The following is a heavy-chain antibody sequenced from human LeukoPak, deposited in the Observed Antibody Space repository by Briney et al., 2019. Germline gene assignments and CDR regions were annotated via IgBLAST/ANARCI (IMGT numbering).Heavy chain of an antibody. V-gene: IGHV3-23*01. CDR3: VKGPSDYFELPYFDF. J-gene: IGHJ4*01. Sequence: GGSLRLSCAASGFSFNNYAMNWVRQAPGKGLEWVSIIIASSGATVYADSVKGRFTISRDISKNTLYLQMNKLRVEDTAFYSFVKGPSDYFELPYFDFWGQGILVTVSS. D-gene: IGHD3-22*01. CDR1: GFSFNNYA. CDR2: IIASSGAT.